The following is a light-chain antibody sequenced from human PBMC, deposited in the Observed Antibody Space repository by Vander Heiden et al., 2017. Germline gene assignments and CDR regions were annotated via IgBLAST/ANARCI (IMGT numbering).Light chain of an antibody. CDR3: QQYHTPPWT. CDR1: QSILLNSNKKNY. J-gene: IGKJ1*01. V-gene: IGKV4-1*01. Sequence: DIVMTQSRDSLAVSLGERATIDCKSSQSILLNSNKKNYLAWYQQKAGQPPKLLIYWASTRESGVPDRFSGSGSGAHFTLTISSLQAEDVAVYYCQQYHTPPWTFGQGTKVEIK. CDR2: WAS.